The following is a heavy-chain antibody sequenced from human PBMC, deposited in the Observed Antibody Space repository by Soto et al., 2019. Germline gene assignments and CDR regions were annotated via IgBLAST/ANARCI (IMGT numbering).Heavy chain of an antibody. J-gene: IGHJ3*02. CDR2: IYYSGST. Sequence: PSETLSLTCTVSGGSISSGGYYWGWIRQHPGKGLEWIGYIYYSGSTYYNPSLKSRVTISVDTSKNQFSLKLSSVTAADTAVYYCARDPKKIVPAAIRDDAFDIWGQGTMVTVSS. D-gene: IGHD2-2*02. CDR1: GGSISSGGYY. CDR3: ARDPKKIVPAAIRDDAFDI. V-gene: IGHV4-31*03.